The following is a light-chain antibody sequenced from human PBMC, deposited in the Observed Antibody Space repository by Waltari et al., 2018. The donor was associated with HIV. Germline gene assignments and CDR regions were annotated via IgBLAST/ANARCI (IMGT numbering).Light chain of an antibody. CDR1: KIGTKD. J-gene: IGLJ3*02. CDR3: QVWDPNDDWV. Sequence: YVLTQPPSVSVVQGQTATVACIGHKIGTKDVHWYRQRPGQAPEVVVHDDNDRPSEIPVRISGSKSGDMATLRIENVESDDEAVYSCQVWDPNDDWVFGGGTKLTVL. CDR2: DDN. V-gene: IGLV3-21*02.